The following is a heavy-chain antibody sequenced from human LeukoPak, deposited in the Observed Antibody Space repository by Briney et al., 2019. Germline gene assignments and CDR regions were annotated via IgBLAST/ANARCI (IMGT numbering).Heavy chain of an antibody. Sequence: SETLSLTCSVSGGSISSSSYYWGWIRQPPGKGLEWIGSMYYSGSTYNNPSLKSRVTISVDTSKNQFYLKLRSVTAADTAVYYCARQYYDYVWGTYPCYFDYWGQGTLVTVSS. CDR1: GGSISSSSYY. J-gene: IGHJ4*02. D-gene: IGHD3-16*02. CDR2: MYYSGST. CDR3: ARQYYDYVWGTYPCYFDY. V-gene: IGHV4-39*01.